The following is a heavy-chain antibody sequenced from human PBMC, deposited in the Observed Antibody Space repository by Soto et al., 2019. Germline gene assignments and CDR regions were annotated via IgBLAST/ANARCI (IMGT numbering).Heavy chain of an antibody. CDR2: ISGSGGSI. V-gene: IGHV3-23*01. D-gene: IGHD2-21*02. Sequence: EVQLLESGGGLVQPGGSLRLSCAASGLTFSRYAMSWVRQAPGKGLEWVSTISGSGGSIYYADPVKGRFIISRDNSKNPLDLQMSSLRAEDTAVYYCAKGDLVKYYYYGLDVWGQGPTVTVSS. J-gene: IGHJ6*02. CDR1: GLTFSRYA. CDR3: AKGDLVKYYYYGLDV.